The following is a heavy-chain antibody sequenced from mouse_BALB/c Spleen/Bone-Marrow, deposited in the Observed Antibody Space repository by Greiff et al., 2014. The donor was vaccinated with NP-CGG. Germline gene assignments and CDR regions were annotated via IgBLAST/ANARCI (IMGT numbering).Heavy chain of an antibody. CDR3: ARSNDGFPAWFAY. D-gene: IGHD2-3*01. V-gene: IGHV3-2*02. CDR1: GYSITNDYA. J-gene: IGHJ3*01. CDR2: ISYSGST. Sequence: EVKLVESGPGLVKPSQSLSLTCTVTGYSITNDYAWNWIRQFPGNKLEWMGYISYSGSTSYNPSLKSRISITRDTSKSQFFLQLNSVTTEDTATYYCARSNDGFPAWFAYWGQGTLVTASA.